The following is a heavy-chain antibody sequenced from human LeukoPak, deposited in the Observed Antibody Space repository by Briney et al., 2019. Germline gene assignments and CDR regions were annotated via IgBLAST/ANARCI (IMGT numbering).Heavy chain of an antibody. CDR3: ARHNLAAAGLYYFDY. J-gene: IGHJ4*02. Sequence: SETLSLTCAVSGYSISSGYYWGWVRQPPGKGLEWIGSIYHSGSTYYNPSLKSRVTISVDTSKNQFSLKLSSVTAADTAVYYCARHNLAAAGLYYFDYWGQGTLVTVSS. V-gene: IGHV4-38-2*01. CDR2: IYHSGST. CDR1: GYSISSGYY. D-gene: IGHD6-13*01.